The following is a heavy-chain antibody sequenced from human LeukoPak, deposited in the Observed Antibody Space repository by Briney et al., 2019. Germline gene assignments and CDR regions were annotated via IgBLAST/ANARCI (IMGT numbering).Heavy chain of an antibody. Sequence: ASVKVSCKASGQSLTGYFIHWVRQAPGQGLEWVGRIDPNTGDTIYAQNFQGRVTATSATSISTAYMELSRLTSGDTAVYFCARLGLHGSGTYYFFDYWGQGTLVTVSS. CDR2: IDPNTGDT. CDR1: GQSLTGYF. V-gene: IGHV1-2*06. J-gene: IGHJ4*02. CDR3: ARLGLHGSGTYYFFDY. D-gene: IGHD3-10*01.